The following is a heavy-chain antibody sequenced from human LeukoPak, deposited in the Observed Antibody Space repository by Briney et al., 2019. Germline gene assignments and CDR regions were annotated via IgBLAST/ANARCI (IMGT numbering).Heavy chain of an antibody. CDR2: IYYSGST. J-gene: IGHJ3*02. CDR3: ARGFICSSTSCYISGDAFDI. D-gene: IGHD2-2*02. Sequence: SQTLSLTCAVSGGSISSGDYYWSWIRQPPGKGLEWIGYIYYSGSTYYNPSLKSRVTISVDTSKNQFSLKLSSVTAADAAVYYCARGFICSSTSCYISGDAFDIWGQGTMATVSS. CDR1: GGSISSGDYY. V-gene: IGHV4-30-4*08.